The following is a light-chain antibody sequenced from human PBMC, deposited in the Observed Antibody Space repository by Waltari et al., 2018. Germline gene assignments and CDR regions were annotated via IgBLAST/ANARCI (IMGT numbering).Light chain of an antibody. Sequence: EIVLTQSPATLSLSPGDRATLSCRASQRVSSYLAWYQQKPGQAPRLLIYDASNRATGIPARFSGSGSGTDFTLTISSLEPEDFAVYYCQQRSNWPRGFGGGTKVEIK. V-gene: IGKV3-11*01. CDR3: QQRSNWPRG. CDR1: QRVSSY. CDR2: DAS. J-gene: IGKJ4*01.